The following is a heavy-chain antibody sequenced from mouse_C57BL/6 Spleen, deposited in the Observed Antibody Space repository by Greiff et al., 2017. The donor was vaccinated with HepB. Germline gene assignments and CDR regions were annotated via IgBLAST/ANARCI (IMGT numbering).Heavy chain of an antibody. J-gene: IGHJ2*01. D-gene: IGHD1-1*01. V-gene: IGHV5-17*01. Sequence: DVKLVESGGGLVKPGGSLKLSCAASGFTFSDYGMHWVRQAPEKGLEWVAYISSGSSTIYYADTVKGRFTNSRDNAKNTLFLQMTSLRSEDTAMYYCAKEATVVAPDYWGQGTTLTVSS. CDR1: GFTFSDYG. CDR3: AKEATVVAPDY. CDR2: ISSGSSTI.